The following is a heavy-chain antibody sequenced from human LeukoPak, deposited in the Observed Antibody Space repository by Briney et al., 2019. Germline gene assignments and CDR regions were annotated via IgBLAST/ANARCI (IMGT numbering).Heavy chain of an antibody. D-gene: IGHD2-21*02. CDR2: ISSSSSTI. CDR1: GFTFSSYS. V-gene: IGHV3-48*01. Sequence: GGSLRLSCAASGFTFSSYSMNWVRQAPGKGLEWLSYISSSSSTIYYADSVKGRFTISRDNAKSSLYLQMNSLRAEDTAVYYCARARVVTGDFDYWGQGTLVTVSS. J-gene: IGHJ4*02. CDR3: ARARVVTGDFDY.